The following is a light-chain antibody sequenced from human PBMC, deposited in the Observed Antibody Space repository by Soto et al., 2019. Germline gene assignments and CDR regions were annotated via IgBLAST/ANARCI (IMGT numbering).Light chain of an antibody. CDR3: QHYNNYPWT. CDR2: DAS. Sequence: DIQMTQSPTTLSASVGDRVTITCRASQSINTWLAWYQQKSGKAPKLLIYDASSLESGVPSRFSGSGSGTEFTLTISSLQPDDFATYYCQHYNNYPWTFGQGTKVEIK. J-gene: IGKJ1*01. CDR1: QSINTW. V-gene: IGKV1-5*01.